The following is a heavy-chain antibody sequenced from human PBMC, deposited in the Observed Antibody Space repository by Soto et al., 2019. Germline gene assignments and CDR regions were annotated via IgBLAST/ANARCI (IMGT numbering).Heavy chain of an antibody. J-gene: IGHJ4*02. CDR1: GGTFSSCS. CDR3: ASSRQSLGFPLGSLYYFDY. D-gene: IGHD1-1*01. CDR2: IIPIFGTA. Sequence: ASVNVSCKSSGGTFSSCSISWVRQVPGQGLECMGGIIPIFGTANYAQKFQGRVTITADESTSTAYMELSSLRSEDTAVYYCASSRQSLGFPLGSLYYFDYWGQGTLVTVSS. V-gene: IGHV1-69*13.